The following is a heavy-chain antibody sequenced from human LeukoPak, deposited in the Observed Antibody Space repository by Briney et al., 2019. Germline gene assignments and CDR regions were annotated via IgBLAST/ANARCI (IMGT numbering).Heavy chain of an antibody. D-gene: IGHD3-10*01. Sequence: PSETLSLTCTVSGGSISSGDYYWSWIRQPPGKGLEWIGYIYYSGSTYYHPSLKSRVTISVDTSKNQFSLKLSSVTAADTAVYYCARVWFGELLFDYWGQGTLVTVSS. CDR3: ARVWFGELLFDY. CDR2: IYYSGST. J-gene: IGHJ4*02. V-gene: IGHV4-30-4*01. CDR1: GGSISSGDYY.